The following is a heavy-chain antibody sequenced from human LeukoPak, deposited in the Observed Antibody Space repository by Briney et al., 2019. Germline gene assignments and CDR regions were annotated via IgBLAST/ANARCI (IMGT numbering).Heavy chain of an antibody. Sequence: SETLSLTCSVSGGSISSSSYYWGWIRQPPGKGLEWIGSIYYSGSTYYNLSLKGRVTMSVDTSKNQFSLKLSSVTAADTAVYYCARRGKGGCSGGSCYKYYYYMDVWGKGTTVTISS. D-gene: IGHD2-15*01. CDR1: GGSISSSSYY. CDR2: IYYSGST. CDR3: ARRGKGGCSGGSCYKYYYYMDV. V-gene: IGHV4-39*07. J-gene: IGHJ6*03.